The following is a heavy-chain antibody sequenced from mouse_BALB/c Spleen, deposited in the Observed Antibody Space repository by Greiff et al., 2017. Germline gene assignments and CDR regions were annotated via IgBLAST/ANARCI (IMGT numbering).Heavy chain of an antibody. CDR2: INPSNGGT. Sequence: QVQLQQSGAELVKPGASVKLSCKASGYTFTSYYMYWVKQRPGQGLEWIGEINPSNGGTNFNEKFKSKATLTVDKSSSTAYMQLSSLTSEDSAVYYCTREAYYGNYEFAYWGQGTLVTVSA. CDR3: TREAYYGNYEFAY. V-gene: IGHV1S81*02. CDR1: GYTFTSYY. D-gene: IGHD2-10*01. J-gene: IGHJ3*01.